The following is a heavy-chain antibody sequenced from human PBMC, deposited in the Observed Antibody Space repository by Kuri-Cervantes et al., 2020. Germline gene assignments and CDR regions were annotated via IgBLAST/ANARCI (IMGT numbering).Heavy chain of an antibody. CDR3: ARAYYCSGANCYGWYFDL. V-gene: IGHV4-38-2*01. Sequence: SETLSPTCAVSGYSISSGYYWGWIRQPPGKGLEWIGSIYHSGSTYYNSSLKRRVTISEDTSRNQFSLKLSSVTAADTAVYYCARAYYCSGANCYGWYFDLWGRGTLVTVSS. CDR1: GYSISSGYY. D-gene: IGHD2-15*01. CDR2: IYHSGST. J-gene: IGHJ2*01.